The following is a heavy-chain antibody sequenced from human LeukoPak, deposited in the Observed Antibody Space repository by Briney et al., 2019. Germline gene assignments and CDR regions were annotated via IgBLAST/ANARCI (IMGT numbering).Heavy chain of an antibody. J-gene: IGHJ6*03. CDR3: ARGVTLYYYYMDV. CDR1: GYTFTGYY. CDR2: INPNSGGS. V-gene: IGHV1-2*02. Sequence: AASVKVSCKASGYTFTGYYFHWVRQAPGQGLEWMGWINPNSGGSNYVQKFRGRVTMTRDTSISTAYMELSRLRSDDTAVYYCARGVTLYYYYMDVWGKGTTVTVSS. D-gene: IGHD5/OR15-5a*01.